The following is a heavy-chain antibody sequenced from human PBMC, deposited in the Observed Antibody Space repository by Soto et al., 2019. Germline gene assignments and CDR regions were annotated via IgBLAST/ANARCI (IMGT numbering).Heavy chain of an antibody. Sequence: XESLRLSCAASGFTFSSYGMHGVRQAAGKGLEWVAVISYDGSNKYYADSVKGRFTISRDNSKNTLYLQMNRLRAEDTAVYYCAKVFVSTHYGSERFFDYWGQGTLVTVSS. CDR2: ISYDGSNK. J-gene: IGHJ4*02. D-gene: IGHD3-10*01. V-gene: IGHV3-30*18. CDR1: GFTFSSYG. CDR3: AKVFVSTHYGSERFFDY.